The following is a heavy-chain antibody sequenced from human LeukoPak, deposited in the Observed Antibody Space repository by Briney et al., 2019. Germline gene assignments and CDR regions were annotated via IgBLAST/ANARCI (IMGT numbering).Heavy chain of an antibody. V-gene: IGHV3-66*01. J-gene: IGHJ4*02. D-gene: IGHD3-16*01. CDR3: ARRERDLERGVWAFDY. CDR2: IYSGGST. CDR1: GFTVSSNY. Sequence: PGGSLRLSCAASGFTVSSNYMSWVRQAPGKGLEWVSVIYSGGSTYYADSVKGRFTISRDNSKNTLYLQMNSLRAEDTAVYYCARRERDLERGVWAFDYWGQGTLVTVSS.